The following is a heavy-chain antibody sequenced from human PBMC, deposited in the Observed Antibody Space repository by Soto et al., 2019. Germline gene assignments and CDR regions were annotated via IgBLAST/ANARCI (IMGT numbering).Heavy chain of an antibody. CDR2: INHSGST. V-gene: IGHV4-34*01. D-gene: IGHD6-13*01. CDR3: ARDVSFVGSWPPGMDV. J-gene: IGHJ6*02. CDR1: GGSFSGYY. Sequence: SETLSLTCAVYGGSFSGYYWSWIRQPPGKGLEWIGEINHSGSTNYNPSLKSRVTISVDTSKNQFSLKLSSVTAADTAVYYCARDVSFVGSWPPGMDVWGQGTTVTVSS.